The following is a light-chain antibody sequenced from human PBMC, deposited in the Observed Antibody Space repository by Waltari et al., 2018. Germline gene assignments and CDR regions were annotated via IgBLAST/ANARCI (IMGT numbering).Light chain of an antibody. CDR2: AAS. CDR3: QQSYSTPYT. Sequence: DIQMTQSPSSLSASVGVRVTITCRASQSISSYLNWYQQKPGKAPKLLIYAASILQSGVPSRFSGIGSGTDFTLTISSLQPEDFATYYCQQSYSTPYTSGQGTKLEIK. CDR1: QSISSY. J-gene: IGKJ2*01. V-gene: IGKV1-39*01.